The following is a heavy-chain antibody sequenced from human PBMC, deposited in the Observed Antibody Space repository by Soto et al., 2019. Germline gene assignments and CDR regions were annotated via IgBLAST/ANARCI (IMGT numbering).Heavy chain of an antibody. CDR3: ARHGGGNYPPLHDAFDI. CDR2: IYPGDSDT. CDR1: GYSFTTYW. Sequence: PGESLKISCKGSGYSFTTYWIGWVRQMPGKGLECMGIIYPGDSDTRYSPSFQGQVTISADKSISTAYLQWSGLKASDTAMYYCARHGGGNYPPLHDAFDIWGQGTMVTVSS. D-gene: IGHD4-4*01. V-gene: IGHV5-51*01. J-gene: IGHJ3*02.